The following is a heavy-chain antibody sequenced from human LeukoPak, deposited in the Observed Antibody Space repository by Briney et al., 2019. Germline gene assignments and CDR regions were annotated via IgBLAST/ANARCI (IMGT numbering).Heavy chain of an antibody. CDR1: GGSFSGYY. CDR2: INHSGST. D-gene: IGHD6-19*01. CDR3: ASSEIAVAGIDY. V-gene: IGHV4-34*01. Sequence: PSETLSLTCAVYGGSFSGYYWSWIRQPPGKGLEWIGEINHSGSTNYNPSLKSRVTISVDTSKSQFSLKLSSVTAADTAVYYCASSEIAVAGIDYWGQGTLVTVSS. J-gene: IGHJ4*02.